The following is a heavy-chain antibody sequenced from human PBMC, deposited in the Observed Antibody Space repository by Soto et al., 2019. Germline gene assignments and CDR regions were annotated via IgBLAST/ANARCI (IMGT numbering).Heavy chain of an antibody. CDR2: ISYDGSNK. V-gene: IGHV3-30*18. Sequence: QVQLVESGGGVVQPGRSLRLSCAASGFTFSSYGMHWVRQAPGKGLEWVAVISYDGSNKYYADSVKGRFTISRDNSKNTLYLQMNSLRAEDTAVYYCAKDRGGRRHYGMDVWGQGTTVTVSS. CDR3: AKDRGGRRHYGMDV. CDR1: GFTFSSYG. J-gene: IGHJ6*02. D-gene: IGHD2-15*01.